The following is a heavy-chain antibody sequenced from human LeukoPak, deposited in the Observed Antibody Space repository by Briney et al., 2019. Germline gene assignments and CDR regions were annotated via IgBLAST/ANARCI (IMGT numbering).Heavy chain of an antibody. CDR2: MRYDGSNT. D-gene: IGHD6-19*01. CDR3: AKRTRYSSGWVFDY. V-gene: IGHV3-30*02. CDR1: GFTFSNYG. Sequence: GGSLRLSCAASGFTFSNYGMHWVRQAPGKGLEWLAFMRYDGSNTHYADSVKGRFTISRDNSKNTLYLQMNSLRAEDTAVYYCAKRTRYSSGWVFDYWGQGTLVTVSS. J-gene: IGHJ4*02.